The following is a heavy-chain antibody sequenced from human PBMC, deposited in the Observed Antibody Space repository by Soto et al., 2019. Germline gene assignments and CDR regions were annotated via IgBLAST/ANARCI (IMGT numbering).Heavy chain of an antibody. Sequence: EVQLVESGGGLVQPGGSLRLSCAASGFTFSSYSMNWVRQAPGKGLEWVSYISSSSSTIYYADSVKGRFTISRDNAKNSLYLQMNSLRDEDTAVYYCAREPSYYDSSGQTRHDYWGQGTLVTVSS. V-gene: IGHV3-48*02. CDR2: ISSSSSTI. CDR1: GFTFSSYS. D-gene: IGHD3-22*01. J-gene: IGHJ4*02. CDR3: AREPSYYDSSGQTRHDY.